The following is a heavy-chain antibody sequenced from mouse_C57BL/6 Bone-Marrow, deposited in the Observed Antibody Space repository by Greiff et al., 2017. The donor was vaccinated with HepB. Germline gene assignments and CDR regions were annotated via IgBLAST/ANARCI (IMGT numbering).Heavy chain of an antibody. V-gene: IGHV1-55*01. CDR2: IYPGSGST. CDR3: ARGPFYYYGSSYFDY. Sequence: QVQLKQPGAELVKPGASVKMSCKASGYTFTSYWITWVKQRPGQGLEWIGDIYPGSGSTNYNEKFKSKATLTVDTSSSTAYMQLSSLTSEDSAVYYCARGPFYYYGSSYFDYWGQGTTLTVSS. D-gene: IGHD1-1*01. CDR1: GYTFTSYW. J-gene: IGHJ2*01.